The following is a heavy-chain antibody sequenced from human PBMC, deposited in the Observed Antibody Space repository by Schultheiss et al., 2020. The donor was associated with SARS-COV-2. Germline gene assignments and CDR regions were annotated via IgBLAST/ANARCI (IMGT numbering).Heavy chain of an antibody. V-gene: IGHV3-23*01. CDR2: ISGSGGST. CDR1: GFTFSNAW. Sequence: GGSLRLSCAASGFTFSNAWMSWVRQAPGKGLEWVSAISGSGGSTYYADSVKGRFTISRDNSKNTLYLQMNSLRAEDTAVYYCAKDGAIVVVPIDYWGQGTLVTVSS. D-gene: IGHD3-22*01. J-gene: IGHJ4*02. CDR3: AKDGAIVVVPIDY.